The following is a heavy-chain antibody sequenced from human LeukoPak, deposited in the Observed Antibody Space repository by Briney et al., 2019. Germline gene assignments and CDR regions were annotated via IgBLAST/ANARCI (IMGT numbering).Heavy chain of an antibody. CDR1: GGSFSGYY. CDR2: INHSGST. J-gene: IGHJ5*02. V-gene: IGHV4-34*01. CDR3: ARAPALFGVVINSWFDP. Sequence: SETLSLTCAVYGGSFSGYYWSWIRQPPGKGLEWIGEINHSGSTNYNPPLKSRVTISVDTSKNQFSLKLSSVTAADTAVYYCARAPALFGVVINSWFDPWGQGTLVTVSS. D-gene: IGHD3-3*01.